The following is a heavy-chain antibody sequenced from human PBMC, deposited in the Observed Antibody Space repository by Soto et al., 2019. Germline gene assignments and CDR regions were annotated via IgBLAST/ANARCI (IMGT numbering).Heavy chain of an antibody. V-gene: IGHV3-23*01. CDR1: GFTFSSYA. CDR3: AKDSDMITFGGVIEIRAFDI. Sequence: GGSLRLSCAASGFTFSSYAMSWVRQAPGKGLEWVSAISGSGGSTYYADSVKGRFTISRDNSKNTLYLQMNSLRAEDTAVYYCAKDSDMITFGGVIEIRAFDIWGQGTMVTVSS. CDR2: ISGSGGST. J-gene: IGHJ3*02. D-gene: IGHD3-16*02.